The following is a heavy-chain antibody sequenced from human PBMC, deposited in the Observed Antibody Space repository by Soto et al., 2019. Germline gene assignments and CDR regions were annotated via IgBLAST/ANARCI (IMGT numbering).Heavy chain of an antibody. D-gene: IGHD1-1*01. CDR2: FYWDDDK. CDR3: AYRTGEASGTGNSFDP. CDR1: GFSLNTDGVA. J-gene: IGHJ5*02. V-gene: IGHV2-5*02. Sequence: SGPTLVNPTETLTLTCTFSGFSLNTDGVAVGWIRQPPGKALEWLGLFYWDDDKRYSPSQESRLSITRDTSKSQVILTMTNMEPVDTGISSCAYRTGEASGTGNSFDPWGQGTPVTVSS.